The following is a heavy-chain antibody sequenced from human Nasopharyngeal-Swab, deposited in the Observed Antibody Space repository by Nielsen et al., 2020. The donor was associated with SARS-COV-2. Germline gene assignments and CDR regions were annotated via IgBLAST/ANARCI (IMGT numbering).Heavy chain of an antibody. CDR1: GFTFSSYA. CDR2: ISGSGGST. D-gene: IGHD1-26*01. V-gene: IGHV3-23*01. J-gene: IGHJ3*02. Sequence: GESLKISCAASGFTFSSYAMSWVRQAPGKGLEWVSAISGSGGSTYYADSVKGRFTISRDNSKNTLYLQMNSLRAEDTAVYYCAKDQDLVGAPGAFDIWGQGTMVTVSS. CDR3: AKDQDLVGAPGAFDI.